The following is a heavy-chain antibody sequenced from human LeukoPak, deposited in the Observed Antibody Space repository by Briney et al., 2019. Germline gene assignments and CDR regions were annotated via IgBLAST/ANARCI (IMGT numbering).Heavy chain of an antibody. CDR2: ISSSSSNI. CDR1: GFTFSSYS. Sequence: GGSLRLSCAASGFTFSSYSMNWVRQVPGKGLEWVSSISSSSSNIYYADSVKGRFTISRDNAKNSLYLQMNSLRVEDTAVYYCARCTTGRTFGSLREIKRSREIDYWGQGTLVTVSS. CDR3: ARCTTGRTFGSLREIKRSREIDY. D-gene: IGHD1-1*01. J-gene: IGHJ4*02. V-gene: IGHV3-21*01.